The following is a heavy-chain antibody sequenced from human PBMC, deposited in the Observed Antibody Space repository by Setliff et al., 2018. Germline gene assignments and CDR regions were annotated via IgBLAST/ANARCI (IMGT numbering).Heavy chain of an antibody. D-gene: IGHD3-3*01. Sequence: PGGSLRLSCAASGLTFNSYAMSWVRQAPGKGLERVSSVSVSGDNTYYTDSVKGRFTTSRDNSKNTLSLQMSSLRTEDTAIYFCAGQGPIFGSGLIPGFDQWGQGTMVTVSS. CDR2: VSVSGDNT. J-gene: IGHJ4*02. CDR1: GLTFNSYA. V-gene: IGHV3-23*01. CDR3: AGQGPIFGSGLIPGFDQ.